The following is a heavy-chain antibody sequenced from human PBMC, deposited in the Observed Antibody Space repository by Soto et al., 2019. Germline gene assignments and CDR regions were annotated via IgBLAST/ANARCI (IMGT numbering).Heavy chain of an antibody. CDR2: VGWNGGDI. CDR3: AKERVVVVPVSTSYFHYYGLDV. J-gene: IGHJ6*02. CDR1: GFTLDDYT. D-gene: IGHD2-2*01. V-gene: IGHV3-9*01. Sequence: VQLVESGGGLVQPGGSLRLSCAVSGFTLDDYTMHWVRQAPGKGLEWVSGVGWNGGDIVYADSVKGRFTVSRDNTRNYLYLEVNSLTTEDTAIYFCAKERVVVVPVSTSYFHYYGLDVWGQGPTVTVS.